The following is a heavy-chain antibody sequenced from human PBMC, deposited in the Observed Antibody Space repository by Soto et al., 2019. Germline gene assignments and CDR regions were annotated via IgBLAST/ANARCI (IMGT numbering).Heavy chain of an antibody. J-gene: IGHJ5*02. D-gene: IGHD3-3*01. CDR1: GYTFTSYG. CDR3: ARSIEDVGVVIRLGCFDP. CDR2: ISGYNGNT. V-gene: IGHV1-18*01. Sequence: QVQLVQSGAEVKKPGASVKVSCKASGYTFTSYGISWVRQAPGQGLEWMGWISGYNGNTNYAQKPQGGVTMTTDTSTSTAYMEMRSLRSDATAVYYCARSIEDVGVVIRLGCFDPWGQGTLVTVSS.